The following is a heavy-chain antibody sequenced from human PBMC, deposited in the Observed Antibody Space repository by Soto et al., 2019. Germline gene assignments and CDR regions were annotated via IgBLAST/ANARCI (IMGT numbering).Heavy chain of an antibody. V-gene: IGHV3-23*01. J-gene: IGHJ6*02. CDR2: IGESGTPT. Sequence: EVQLLESGGGLVQPGGSLRLSCAASGFTFSSYAMKWVRQAPGKGLEWVSLIGESGTPTYYADSVKGRFTISRDNSGNTLCLEMYSLIAEDTAVYYCARYIPGVRYYGMDVRGQGTTVTVSS. CDR1: GFTFSSYA. CDR3: ARYIPGVRYYGMDV. D-gene: IGHD2-2*01.